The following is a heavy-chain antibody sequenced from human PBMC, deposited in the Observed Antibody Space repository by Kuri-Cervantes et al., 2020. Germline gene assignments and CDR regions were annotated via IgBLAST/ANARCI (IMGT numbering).Heavy chain of an antibody. D-gene: IGHD3-10*01. CDR3: ATDGYGSGSGDTFDI. CDR1: GYTFTSYG. J-gene: IGHJ3*02. Sequence: ASVKVSCKASGYTFTSYGISWVRQAPGQGLEWMGWISAYNGNTNYAQKLQGRVTMTTDTSTSTAYMELRSLRSDDTAVYYCATDGYGSGSGDTFDIWGQGTMVTVSS. CDR2: ISAYNGNT. V-gene: IGHV1-18*01.